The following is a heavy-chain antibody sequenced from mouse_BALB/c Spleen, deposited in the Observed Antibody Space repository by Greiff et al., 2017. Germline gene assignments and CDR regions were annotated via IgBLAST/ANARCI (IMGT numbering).Heavy chain of an antibody. CDR2: ISTYYGDA. Sequence: QVHVKQSGAELVRPGVSVKISCKGSGYTFTDYAMHWVKQSHAKSLEWIGVISTYYGDASYNQKFKGKATMTVDKSSSTAYMELARLTSEDSAIYYCARGANWDYFDYWGQGTTLTVSS. J-gene: IGHJ2*01. CDR1: GYTFTDYA. V-gene: IGHV1S137*01. D-gene: IGHD4-1*01. CDR3: ARGANWDYFDY.